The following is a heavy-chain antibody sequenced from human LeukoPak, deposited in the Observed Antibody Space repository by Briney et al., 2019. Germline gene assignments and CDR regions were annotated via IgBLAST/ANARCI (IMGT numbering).Heavy chain of an antibody. Sequence: SETLSLTCTVSGGSISSYYWSWIRQPPGKGLEWIGYIYYSGSTNYNPSLKSRVTVSVDTSKNQFSLKLNSVTAADTAVYYCARGLITAAGNYFDHWGQGTLVTVSS. CDR3: ARGLITAAGNYFDH. CDR1: GGSISSYY. D-gene: IGHD6-13*01. V-gene: IGHV4-59*01. CDR2: IYYSGST. J-gene: IGHJ4*02.